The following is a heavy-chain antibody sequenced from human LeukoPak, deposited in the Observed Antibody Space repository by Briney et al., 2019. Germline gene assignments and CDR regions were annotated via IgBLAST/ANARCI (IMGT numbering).Heavy chain of an antibody. J-gene: IGHJ4*02. CDR2: IKEDGSEK. CDR1: GFTFSNYW. CDR3: ARRYFDY. Sequence: GGSLRLSCAASGFTFSNYWMSWVRQAPGKGLEWVANIKEDGSEKNYVDSVKGRFTISRDNTKNSLYLQMNSLRVEDTAVYYCARRYFDYWGQGTLVTVSS. V-gene: IGHV3-7*05.